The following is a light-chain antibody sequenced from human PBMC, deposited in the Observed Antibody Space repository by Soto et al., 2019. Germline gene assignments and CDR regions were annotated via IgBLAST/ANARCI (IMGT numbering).Light chain of an antibody. J-gene: IGLJ2*01. CDR3: QSYDSSLSGSDVV. CDR2: GNS. CDR1: SSNIGSGYD. Sequence: QAVVTQPPSVSGAPGQRVTISCTGSSSNIGSGYDVHWYQQLPGTAPKLLIYGNSTRPSGVPDRFSGSKSRTSASLAITGLQAKDEADYYCQSYDSSLSGSDVVFGGGTKLTVL. V-gene: IGLV1-40*01.